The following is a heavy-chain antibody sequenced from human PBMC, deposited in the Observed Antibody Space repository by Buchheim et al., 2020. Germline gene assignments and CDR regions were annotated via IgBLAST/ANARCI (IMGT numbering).Heavy chain of an antibody. D-gene: IGHD3-10*01. CDR1: GFTFSSYA. J-gene: IGHJ6*02. CDR2: ISYDGSNK. CDR3: ASSMVRGNYYYYYGMDV. V-gene: IGHV3-30-3*01. Sequence: QVQLVESGGGVVQPERSLRLSCAASGFTFSSYAMHWVRQAPGKGLEWVAVISYDGSNKYYADSVKGRFTISRDNSKNTLYLQMNSLRAEGTAVYYCASSMVRGNYYYYYGMDVWGQGTT.